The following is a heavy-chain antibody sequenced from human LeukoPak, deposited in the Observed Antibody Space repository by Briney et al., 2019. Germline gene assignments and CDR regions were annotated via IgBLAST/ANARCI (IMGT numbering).Heavy chain of an antibody. J-gene: IGHJ4*02. CDR1: GDSITSAY. CDR2: VYYTGNT. CDR3: ARHPFSNPFDF. V-gene: IGHV4-59*08. Sequence: PSETLSLTCTVSGDSITSAYWSWIRQPPGKGLEWIGYVYYTGNTDYNPSLRSRVAVSLDTSKSHFTLSLRSVTAEDTAVYYCARHPFSNPFDFWGRGILVTVSS. D-gene: IGHD1-14*01.